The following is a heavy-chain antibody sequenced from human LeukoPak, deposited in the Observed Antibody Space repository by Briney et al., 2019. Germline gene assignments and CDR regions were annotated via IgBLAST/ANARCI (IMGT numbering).Heavy chain of an antibody. D-gene: IGHD1-7*01. J-gene: IGHJ5*02. CDR3: ARHIGGTTRDL. CDR2: ISYTGST. V-gene: IGHV4-59*08. Sequence: SETLSLTCTVSGGSISPYYWSWLRQPPGGGLEWIGYISYTGSTIYTPSLKSRVTISIDTSENHFSLELSSVTAADTAVYYCARHIGGTTRDLWGQGTLVIVSS. CDR1: GGSISPYY.